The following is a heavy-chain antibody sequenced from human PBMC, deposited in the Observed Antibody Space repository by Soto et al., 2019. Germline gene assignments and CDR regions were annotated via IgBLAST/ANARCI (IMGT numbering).Heavy chain of an antibody. Sequence: QAQLVQSGAEVKKPGASVKVSCKASGYTFTNYGISWVRQAPGQGLEWMGWISAYNRKTDYAQKFEGGAIMTTDTSTSTAYRGLRSRRSDDTAVYYCARDRSSSSLWGQGTLVTVSS. V-gene: IGHV1-18*01. J-gene: IGHJ4*02. D-gene: IGHD6-6*01. CDR1: GYTFTNYG. CDR3: ARDRSSSSL. CDR2: ISAYNRKT.